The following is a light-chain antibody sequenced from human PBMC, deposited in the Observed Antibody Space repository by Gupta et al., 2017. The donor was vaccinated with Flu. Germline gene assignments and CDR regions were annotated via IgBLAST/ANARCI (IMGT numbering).Light chain of an antibody. CDR1: QSLLYRSDNKNY. V-gene: IGKV4-1*01. CDR3: QQYYSPLLYS. CDR2: WAS. Sequence: DIEMTQSPASLAVSLGERATINCKSSQSLLYRSDNKNYLAWYQQKPGQPPKLLIYWASSRQYGVPDRFSGSGSGTDFSLTISSLQAEDVAVYFCQQYYSPLLYSFGQGTKLEI. J-gene: IGKJ2*03.